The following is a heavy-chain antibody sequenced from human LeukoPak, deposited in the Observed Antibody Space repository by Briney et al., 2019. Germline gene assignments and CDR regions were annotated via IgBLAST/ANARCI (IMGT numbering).Heavy chain of an antibody. CDR1: GFTFSSYA. J-gene: IGHJ6*02. CDR3: AKDASFPVVVTAIRRLNYYYYYGMDV. V-gene: IGHV3-23*01. D-gene: IGHD2-21*02. CDR2: ISGSGGST. Sequence: GGSLRLSCAASGFTFSSYAMSWVRQAPGKGLEWVSAISGSGGSTYYADSVKGRFTISRDNSKNTLYLQMNSLRAEDTAVYYCAKDASFPVVVTAIRRLNYYYYYGMDVWGQGTTVTVSS.